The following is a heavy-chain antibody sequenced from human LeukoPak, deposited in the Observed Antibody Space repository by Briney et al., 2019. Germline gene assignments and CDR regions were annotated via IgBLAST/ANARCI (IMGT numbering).Heavy chain of an antibody. CDR2: IIPIFGTA. J-gene: IGHJ6*03. V-gene: IGHV1-69*06. CDR3: ARVLTYYYYMDV. Sequence: SVKVSCKASGGTFSSYAISWVRQAPGQGLEWMGGIIPIFGTANYAQKFQGRVTIPADKSTSTAYMELSSLRSEDTAVYYYARVLTYYYYMDVWGKGTTVTVSS. CDR1: GGTFSSYA.